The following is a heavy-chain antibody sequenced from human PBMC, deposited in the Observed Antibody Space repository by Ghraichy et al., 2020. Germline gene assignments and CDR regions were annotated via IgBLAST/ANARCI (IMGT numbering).Heavy chain of an antibody. CDR2: ISYDGSNK. V-gene: IGHV3-30*18. CDR3: AKDALSGGYTYDAPGGMDV. CDR1: GFTFTSYG. Sequence: GGSLRLSCAASGFTFTSYGMHWVRQAPGKGLEWVTIISYDGSNKYYADSVKGRFTISRDNSKNTLYLQMNSLRAEDTAVYYCAKDALSGGYTYDAPGGMDVWGQGTTVTVSS. D-gene: IGHD5-18*01. J-gene: IGHJ6*02.